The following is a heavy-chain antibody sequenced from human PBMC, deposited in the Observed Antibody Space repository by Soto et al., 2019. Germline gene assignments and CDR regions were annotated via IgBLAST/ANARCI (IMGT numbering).Heavy chain of an antibody. Sequence: QVQLVASGGGVVQPGRSLRLSCAASGFTFSSYGMHWVRQAPGKGLEWVAVIWYDGSNKYYADSVKGRFTISRDNSKNTLYLPMNSLRAEDTAVYYCASELINDDGDYNDYWGQGTLVTVSS. CDR3: ASELINDDGDYNDY. D-gene: IGHD4-17*01. J-gene: IGHJ4*02. V-gene: IGHV3-33*01. CDR1: GFTFSSYG. CDR2: IWYDGSNK.